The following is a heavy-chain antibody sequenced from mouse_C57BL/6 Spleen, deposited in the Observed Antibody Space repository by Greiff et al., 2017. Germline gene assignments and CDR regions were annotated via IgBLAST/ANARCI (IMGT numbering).Heavy chain of an antibody. CDR2: ISYDGSN. Sequence: EVQRVESGPGLVKPSQSLSLTCSVTGYSITSGYYWNWIRQFPGNKLEWMGYISYDGSNNYNPSLKNRISITRDTSKNQFFLKLNSVTTEDTATYYCARVTTAYYYAMDYWGQGTSVTVSS. V-gene: IGHV3-6*01. D-gene: IGHD1-2*01. CDR1: GYSITSGYY. J-gene: IGHJ4*01. CDR3: ARVTTAYYYAMDY.